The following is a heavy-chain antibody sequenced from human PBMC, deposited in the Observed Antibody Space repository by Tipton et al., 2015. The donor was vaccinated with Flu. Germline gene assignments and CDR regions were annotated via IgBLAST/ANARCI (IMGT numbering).Heavy chain of an antibody. CDR1: GGSFSGYY. J-gene: IGHJ5*02. D-gene: IGHD3-10*01. V-gene: IGHV4-34*01. CDR2: INHSGST. Sequence: TLSLTCAVYGGSFSGYYWSWIRQPPGKGLEWIGEINHSGSTNYNPSLKSRVTISVDTSKNQFSLKLSSVTAADTAVYYCARGQKWAGLLLMVRGSPPYNWFDPWGQGTLVTVSS. CDR3: ARGQKWAGLLLMVRGSPPYNWFDP.